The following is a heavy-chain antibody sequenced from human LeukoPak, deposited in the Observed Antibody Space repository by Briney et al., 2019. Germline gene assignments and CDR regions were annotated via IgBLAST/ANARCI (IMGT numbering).Heavy chain of an antibody. D-gene: IGHD2-15*01. CDR2: TYSGGST. V-gene: IGHV3-53*01. CDR1: GFTVSSNY. J-gene: IGHJ4*02. Sequence: PGGSLRLSCAASGFTVSSNYMSWVRQAPGKGLEWVSVTYSGGSTYYADSVKGRFTISRDNAKNSLYLQMNSLRAEDTAVYYCARDPGRSGGSCYSDYWGQGTLVTVSS. CDR3: ARDPGRSGGSCYSDY.